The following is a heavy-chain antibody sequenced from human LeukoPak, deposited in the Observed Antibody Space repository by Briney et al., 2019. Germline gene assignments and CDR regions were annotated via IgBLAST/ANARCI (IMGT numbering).Heavy chain of an antibody. Sequence: ASVKVSCKASGYTFTDYYMHWVRQAPGQGLEWMGWINPDSGATNFAQKFQGRVTMTRDTSISTAYMEVSILRSDDTAVYYCARVYSSSRSWGFDYWGQGTLVTVSS. CDR3: ARVYSSSRSWGFDY. CDR2: INPDSGAT. D-gene: IGHD6-6*01. V-gene: IGHV1-2*02. CDR1: GYTFTDYY. J-gene: IGHJ4*02.